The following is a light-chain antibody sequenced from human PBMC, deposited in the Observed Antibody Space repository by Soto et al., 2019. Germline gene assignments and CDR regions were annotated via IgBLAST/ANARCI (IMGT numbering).Light chain of an antibody. Sequence: DIVMTQSPESLAVSLGERATINCKSSQSVLYSSNNKNYFAWYQQKPGQPPKLLIYWASTRESGVPDRFSGSGSGTDFTLTINSLQAADVAVYYCQQYYGTPYTFGQGTKLEIK. V-gene: IGKV4-1*01. CDR3: QQYYGTPYT. J-gene: IGKJ2*01. CDR1: QSVLYSSNNKNY. CDR2: WAS.